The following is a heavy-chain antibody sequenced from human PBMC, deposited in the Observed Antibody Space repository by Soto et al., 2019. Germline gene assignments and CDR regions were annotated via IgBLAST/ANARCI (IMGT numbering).Heavy chain of an antibody. D-gene: IGHD6-13*01. CDR1: GFTFSSYE. J-gene: IGHJ4*02. CDR3: AGGGSSWYVFMDY. CDR2: ISSSGSTI. Sequence: PGGSLRLSCAASGFTFSSYEMNWVRQAPGKGLEWVSYISSSGSTIYYADSVKGRFTISRDNAKNSLYLQMNSLRAEDTAVYYCAGGGSSWYVFMDYWGQGTLVTVSS. V-gene: IGHV3-48*03.